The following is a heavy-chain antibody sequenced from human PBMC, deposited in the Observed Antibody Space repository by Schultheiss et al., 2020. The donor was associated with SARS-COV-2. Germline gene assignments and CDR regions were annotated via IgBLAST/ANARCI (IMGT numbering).Heavy chain of an antibody. J-gene: IGHJ4*02. D-gene: IGHD6-19*01. CDR3: AKDQGSGWYGHLPGFGFDY. V-gene: IGHV3-30*04. CDR1: GFTFSSYA. Sequence: GGSLRLSCAASGFTFSSYAMHWVRQAPGKGLEWVAVISYDGSNKYYADSVKGRFTISRDNSKNTLYLQMNSLRAEDTAVYYCAKDQGSGWYGHLPGFGFDYWGQGTLVTVSS. CDR2: ISYDGSNK.